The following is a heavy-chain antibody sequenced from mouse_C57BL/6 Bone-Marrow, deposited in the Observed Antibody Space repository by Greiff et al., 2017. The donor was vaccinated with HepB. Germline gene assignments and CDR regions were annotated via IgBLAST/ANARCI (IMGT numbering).Heavy chain of an antibody. Sequence: DVHLVESGGGLVQPGESLKLSCESNEYEFPSHDMSWVRKTPEKSLELVAAINSDGGSNYYPDTMERRFIISRDNTKKSLYLQLSSLRADDTALYYCARFSTIVTLSYWGQGTLVTVSA. V-gene: IGHV5-2*01. CDR2: INSDGGSN. D-gene: IGHD2-5*01. CDR1: EYEFPSHD. J-gene: IGHJ3*01. CDR3: ARFSTIVTLSY.